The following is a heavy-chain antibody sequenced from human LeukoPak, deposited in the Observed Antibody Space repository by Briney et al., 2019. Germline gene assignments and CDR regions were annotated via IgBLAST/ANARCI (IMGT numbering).Heavy chain of an antibody. V-gene: IGHV4-34*01. D-gene: IGHD6-19*01. CDR3: ATSYSSGGGDYFDY. Sequence: PSETLSLTCAVYGGSFSGYYWSWIRQPPGKGLEWIGEINHSGSTNYNPSLKSRVTISVDTSKNQFSLKLSSVTAADTAVYYCATSYSSGGGDYFDYWGQGTLVTVSS. CDR1: GGSFSGYY. CDR2: INHSGST. J-gene: IGHJ4*02.